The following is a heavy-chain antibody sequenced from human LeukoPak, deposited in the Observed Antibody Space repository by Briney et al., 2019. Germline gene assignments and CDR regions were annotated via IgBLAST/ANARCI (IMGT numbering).Heavy chain of an antibody. J-gene: IGHJ4*02. CDR2: ISSSGSTI. V-gene: IGHV3-11*01. D-gene: IGHD5-24*01. CDR3: ARWVEQWLVREDGYNYLDY. CDR1: GFTFSDYY. Sequence: PGGSLRLSCAASGFTFSDYYMSWIRQAPGKGLEWVSYISSSGSTIYYADSVKGRFTISRDNAKNSLYLQMNSLRAEDTAVYYCARWVEQWLVREDGYNYLDYWGQGTLVTVSS.